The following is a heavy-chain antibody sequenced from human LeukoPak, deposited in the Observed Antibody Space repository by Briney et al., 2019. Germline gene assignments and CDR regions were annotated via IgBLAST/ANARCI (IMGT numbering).Heavy chain of an antibody. Sequence: PGGSLRLSCAASGFTFSSYAMYWVRQAPGKGLEWVSVVRGSGGTTYYADSVKGRFTISRDNSKNTLYLQMNSLRAEDTAVYYCASSVSSGHAGDYYYGMGVWGQGXTVTVSS. CDR2: VRGSGGTT. D-gene: IGHD3-22*01. CDR3: ASSVSSGHAGDYYYGMGV. V-gene: IGHV3-23*01. J-gene: IGHJ6*02. CDR1: GFTFSSYA.